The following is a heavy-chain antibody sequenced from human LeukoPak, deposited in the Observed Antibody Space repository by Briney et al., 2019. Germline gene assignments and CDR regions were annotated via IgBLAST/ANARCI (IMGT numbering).Heavy chain of an antibody. J-gene: IGHJ3*02. V-gene: IGHV4-59*08. CDR1: GGSISSYY. CDR2: IYYSGST. Sequence: PSETLSLTCTVSGGSISSYYWSCIRQPPGKGLEWLGYIYYSGSTNYNPSLKSRVTISADTSKNQFSLKLTSVTAADTAMYYCARRNDFDIWGQGTMVTVSS. CDR3: ARRNDFDI.